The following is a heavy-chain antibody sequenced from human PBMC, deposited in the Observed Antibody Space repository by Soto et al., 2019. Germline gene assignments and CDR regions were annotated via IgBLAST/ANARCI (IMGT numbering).Heavy chain of an antibody. D-gene: IGHD3-22*01. J-gene: IGHJ6*02. CDR2: ISYDGSDK. CDR3: ARRAWDSYYAIDG. CDR1: GFTYTDFA. V-gene: IGHV3-30*09. Sequence: VQLVESGGCEVQPGRSLRLSCAASGFTYTDFALHWVRQAPGKGLEWVAIISYDGSDKYYADSVKGRFAISRDNPKNTLYLEMNSRRPEDTAVYFCARRAWDSYYAIDGWGQGTTVTVFS.